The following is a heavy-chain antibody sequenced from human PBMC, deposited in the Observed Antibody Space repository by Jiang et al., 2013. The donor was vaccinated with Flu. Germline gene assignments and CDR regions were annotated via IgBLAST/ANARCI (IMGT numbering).Heavy chain of an antibody. CDR2: IYHSGST. CDR3: ARVYGDYDAFDI. Sequence: GPGLVKPSETLSLTCAVSGYSISSGYYWGWIRQPPGKGLEWIGSIYHSGSTYYNPSLKSRVTISVDTSKNRFSLKLSSVTAADTAVYYCARVYGDYDAFDIWGPRDNGHRLF. D-gene: IGHD4-17*01. CDR1: GYSISSGYY. V-gene: IGHV4-38-2*01. J-gene: IGHJ3*02.